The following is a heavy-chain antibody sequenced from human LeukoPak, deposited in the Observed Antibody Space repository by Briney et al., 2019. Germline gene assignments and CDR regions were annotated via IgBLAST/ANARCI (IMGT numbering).Heavy chain of an antibody. CDR1: GGSFSGYY. Sequence: PSETLSLTCAVYGGSFSGYYWSWIRQPPGKGLEWIGYIYYSGSTNYNPSLKSRVTISVDTSKNQFSLKLSSVTAADTAVYYCAREGVGATRNFDYWGQGTLVTVSS. CDR3: AREGVGATRNFDY. CDR2: IYYSGST. J-gene: IGHJ4*02. D-gene: IGHD1-26*01. V-gene: IGHV4-59*01.